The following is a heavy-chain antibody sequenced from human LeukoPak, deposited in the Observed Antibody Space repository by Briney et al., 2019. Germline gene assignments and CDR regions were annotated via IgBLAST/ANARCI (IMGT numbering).Heavy chain of an antibody. Sequence: GGSLRLSCAASGFTFSSYGMHWVRQAPGKGLEWVAVISYDGSNKYYADSVKGRFTISRDNSKNTLYLQMNSLRAEDTAVYYCAKSYYYDSSGYYSDYWGQGTLVTFSS. CDR2: ISYDGSNK. CDR3: AKSYYYDSSGYYSDY. V-gene: IGHV3-30*18. J-gene: IGHJ4*02. D-gene: IGHD3-22*01. CDR1: GFTFSSYG.